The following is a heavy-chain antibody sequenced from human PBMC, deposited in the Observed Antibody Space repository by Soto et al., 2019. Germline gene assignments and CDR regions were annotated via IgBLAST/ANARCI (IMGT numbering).Heavy chain of an antibody. Sequence: GASVKVSCKASGYTFTSYGISWVRQAPGQGLERMGWISAYNGNTNYAQKLQGRVTMTTDTSTSTAYMELRSLRSDDTAVYYFARDQGWSVVYYYYYGMDVWGQGTTVTVSS. D-gene: IGHD2-15*01. CDR2: ISAYNGNT. J-gene: IGHJ6*02. CDR3: ARDQGWSVVYYYYYGMDV. CDR1: GYTFTSYG. V-gene: IGHV1-18*01.